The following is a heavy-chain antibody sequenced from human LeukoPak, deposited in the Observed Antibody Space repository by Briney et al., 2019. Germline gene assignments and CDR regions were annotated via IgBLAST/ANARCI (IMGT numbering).Heavy chain of an antibody. CDR3: ARREGGSSPVTGYYYYYMDV. CDR2: IIPIFGTA. Sequence: ASVKVSCKASGGTFSSYAISWVRQAPGQGLEWMGGIIPIFGTANYAQKFQGRVTITADKSTSTAYMELSSLRSEDTAVYYCARREGGSSPVTGYYYYYMDVWGKGTTVTVSS. CDR1: GGTFSSYA. D-gene: IGHD2-15*01. V-gene: IGHV1-69*06. J-gene: IGHJ6*03.